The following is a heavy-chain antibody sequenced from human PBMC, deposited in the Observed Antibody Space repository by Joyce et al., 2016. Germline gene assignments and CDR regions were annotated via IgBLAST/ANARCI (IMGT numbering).Heavy chain of an antibody. V-gene: IGHV2-5*01. J-gene: IGHJ4*02. CDR1: GFSLVPFGVG. CDR2: IYSNDDK. D-gene: IGHD6-13*01. Sequence: QITLKESGPTLVKPTQTLTVTCTFSGFSLVPFGVGVGWIRQPPGKALQWLAVIYSNDDKRYRPSLKSRLTITKDTSKNQVVLTLTNVDFVDTGTYFCAHIGGVGSSWTFDYWGQGTLVTVSS. CDR3: AHIGGVGSSWTFDY.